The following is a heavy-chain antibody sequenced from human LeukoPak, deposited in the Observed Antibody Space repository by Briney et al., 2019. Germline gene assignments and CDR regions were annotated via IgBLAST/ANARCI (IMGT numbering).Heavy chain of an antibody. CDR1: GGTFSSYA. V-gene: IGHV1-69*13. J-gene: IGHJ3*02. Sequence: ASVKVSCKASGGTFSSYAISWVRQAPGQGLEWMGGIIPIFGTANYAQKFQGRVTITADESTSTAYMELRSLRSDDTAVYYCARVSSDGDPGIWGQGTMVTVSS. CDR3: ARVSSDGDPGI. D-gene: IGHD4-17*01. CDR2: IIPIFGTA.